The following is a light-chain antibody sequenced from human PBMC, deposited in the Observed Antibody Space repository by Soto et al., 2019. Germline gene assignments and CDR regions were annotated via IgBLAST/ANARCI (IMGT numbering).Light chain of an antibody. CDR3: SSYTSSNTVV. Sequence: QSALPQPASVSGSPGQSITISCSGTSSDVGGYNYVCWYQQHPGKAPKLMIYDVDNRPSGVSNRFSGSRSGNTASLTISGLQAEDETDYYFSSYTSSNTVVFGGGTKVTVL. V-gene: IGLV2-14*01. J-gene: IGLJ2*01. CDR1: SSDVGGYNY. CDR2: DVD.